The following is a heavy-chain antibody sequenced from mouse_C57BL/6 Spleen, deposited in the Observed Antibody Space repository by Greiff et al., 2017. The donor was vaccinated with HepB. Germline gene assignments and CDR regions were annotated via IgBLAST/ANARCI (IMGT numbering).Heavy chain of an antibody. V-gene: IGHV1-26*01. CDR3: ARHGAWFAY. CDR2: INPNNGGT. D-gene: IGHD1-1*02. CDR1: GYTFTDYY. Sequence: VQLQQSGPELVKPGASVKISCKASGYTFTDYYMNWVKQSHGKSLEWIGDINPNNGGTSYNQKFKGKATLTVDKSSSTAYMELRSLTSEDSAVYYCARHGAWFAYWGQGTLVTVSA. J-gene: IGHJ3*01.